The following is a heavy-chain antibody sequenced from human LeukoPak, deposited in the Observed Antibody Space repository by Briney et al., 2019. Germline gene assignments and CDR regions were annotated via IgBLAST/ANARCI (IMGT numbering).Heavy chain of an antibody. J-gene: IGHJ4*02. D-gene: IGHD3-10*02. CDR3: TRGMLRQPPDY. CDR2: ISGSGGST. Sequence: GGSLRLSCAASGFTFSSYAMSWVRQAPGKGLEWVSAISGSGGSTYYADSVKGRFTISRDNSKNTLYLQMNRLRVEDTANYCTRGMLRQPPDYWGQGMLVTVSS. V-gene: IGHV3-23*01. CDR1: GFTFSSYA.